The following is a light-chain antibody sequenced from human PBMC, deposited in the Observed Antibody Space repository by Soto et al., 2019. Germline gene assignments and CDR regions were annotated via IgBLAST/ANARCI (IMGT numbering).Light chain of an antibody. CDR2: SNN. J-gene: IGLJ1*01. Sequence: QPVLTQSPSASGTPGQRVTISCSGSSSNIGSKDVNWYQQLPETAPKVLMYSNNQRPSGVPDRFSGSKSGTSASLAISGLQSEDEADYYCAAWDDSLNGYVFGTGTKLTVL. V-gene: IGLV1-44*01. CDR3: AAWDDSLNGYV. CDR1: SSNIGSKD.